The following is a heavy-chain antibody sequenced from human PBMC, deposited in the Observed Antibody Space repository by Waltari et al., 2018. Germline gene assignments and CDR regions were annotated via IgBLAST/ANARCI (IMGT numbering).Heavy chain of an antibody. D-gene: IGHD2-2*01. CDR3: ARDRCNSTSCLSRGAFDI. J-gene: IGHJ3*02. V-gene: IGHV4-4*07. CDR2: IYAGGST. CDR1: GGSISSYY. Sequence: QVQLQESGPGLVKPSETLSLTCTVSGGSISSYYWSWVRQPAGTGLEWIGRIYAGGSTNYNPSLRSRVTMSVDTSKNHFSLRLTAVTAADTAVYYCARDRCNSTSCLSRGAFDIWGQGTMVTVSS.